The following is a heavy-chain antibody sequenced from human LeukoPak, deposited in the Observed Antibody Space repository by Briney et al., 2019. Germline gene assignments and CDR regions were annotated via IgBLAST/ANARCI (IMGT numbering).Heavy chain of an antibody. CDR3: ARGGYYYDNSGYPHYLDY. CDR1: GYTFTGYY. D-gene: IGHD3-22*01. V-gene: IGHV1-2*02. Sequence: ASVKVSCKASGYTFTGYYMHWVRQAPGQGLEWMGWINPKSGDTNYAQKFQGRVTMTRDTSIGTAYMELSRLRSDDTAVYYCARGGYYYDNSGYPHYLDYWGQGTLVTVSS. CDR2: INPKSGDT. J-gene: IGHJ4*02.